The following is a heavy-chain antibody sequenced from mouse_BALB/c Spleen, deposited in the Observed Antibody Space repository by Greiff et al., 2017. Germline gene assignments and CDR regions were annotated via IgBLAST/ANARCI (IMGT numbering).Heavy chain of an antibody. Sequence: DVQLVESGGGLVQPGGSRKLSCAASGFTFSSFGMHWVRQAPEKGLEWVAYISSGSSTIYYADTVKGRFTISRDNPKNTLFLQMTSLRSEDTAMYYCARPTVKGAWFAYWGQGTLVTVSA. J-gene: IGHJ3*01. CDR1: GFTFSSFG. V-gene: IGHV5-17*02. CDR3: ARPTVKGAWFAY. CDR2: ISSGSSTI. D-gene: IGHD1-1*01.